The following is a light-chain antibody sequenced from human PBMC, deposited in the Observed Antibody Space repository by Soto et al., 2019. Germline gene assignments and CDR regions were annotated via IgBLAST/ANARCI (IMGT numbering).Light chain of an antibody. CDR3: QQSFTTPWT. CDR2: DTF. Sequence: DIQMTQSPSSLSASLGDRVTITCRPSESIRNELNWFQQRPGKAPRLLIYDTFTLQSGVPSRFSGSVSGTEFSLTISSLQAGESAIYYCQQSFTTPWTFGQGTKVEI. J-gene: IGKJ1*01. CDR1: ESIRNE. V-gene: IGKV1-39*01.